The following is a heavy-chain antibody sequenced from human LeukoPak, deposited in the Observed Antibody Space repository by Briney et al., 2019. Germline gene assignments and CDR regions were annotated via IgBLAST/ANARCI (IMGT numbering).Heavy chain of an antibody. Sequence: SETLSLTCTVSGGSFSSYFWTWIRQPAGKGLEWIGRIYNNGNTNYNPSLKSRVTISVDTSKNQFSLKLSSVTAADTAVYYCARTYYDFWSGYSYYYYYYYMDVWGKGTTVTVSS. CDR3: ARTYYDFWSGYSYYYYYYYMDV. J-gene: IGHJ6*03. V-gene: IGHV4-4*07. D-gene: IGHD3-3*01. CDR1: GGSFSSYF. CDR2: IYNNGNT.